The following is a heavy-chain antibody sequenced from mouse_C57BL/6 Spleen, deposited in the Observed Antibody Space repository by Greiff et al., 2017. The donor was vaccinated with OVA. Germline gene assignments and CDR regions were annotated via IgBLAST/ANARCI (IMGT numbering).Heavy chain of an antibody. CDR2: IWSGGST. CDR1: GFSLTSYG. CDR3: ASKGPIYYDYDRYFDV. J-gene: IGHJ1*03. D-gene: IGHD2-4*01. Sequence: QVQLQQSGPGLVQPSQSLSITCTVSGFSLTSYGVHWVRQSPGKGLEWLGVIWSGGSTDYNAAFISRLSISKDNSKSQVFFKMNSLQADDTAIYYCASKGPIYYDYDRYFDVWGTGTTVTVSS. V-gene: IGHV2-2*01.